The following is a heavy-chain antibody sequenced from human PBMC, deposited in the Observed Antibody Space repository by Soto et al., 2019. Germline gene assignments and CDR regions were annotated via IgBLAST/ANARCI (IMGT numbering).Heavy chain of an antibody. CDR3: AGGLLRYFSDH. CDR2: ISTNGGST. CDR1: GFTFSSYA. D-gene: IGHD2-15*01. J-gene: IGHJ4*02. V-gene: IGHV3-64D*06. Sequence: SLRLSCSASGFTFSSYAMHWVRQAPGKGLEYVSSISTNGGSTHYADSVKGRFTISRDNSKNTQYLQMSSLRADDTAVYYCAGGLLRYFSDHWGQGTLVTVSS.